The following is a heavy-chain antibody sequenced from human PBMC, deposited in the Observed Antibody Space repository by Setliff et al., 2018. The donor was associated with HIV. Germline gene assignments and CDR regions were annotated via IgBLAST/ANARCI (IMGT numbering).Heavy chain of an antibody. CDR3: ARTIPLAGSDMDL. V-gene: IGHV1-2*06. CDR2: INPKNGGT. D-gene: IGHD6-19*01. CDR1: GYSFTDYY. J-gene: IGHJ1*01. Sequence: GASVKVSCKASGYSFTDYYIHWVRQAPGQGLEWMGRINPKNGGTNYVQRFRDRVTMTRDTSISTVYMELSSLRSDDTAVYYCARTIPLAGSDMDLWGQGTPVTVSS.